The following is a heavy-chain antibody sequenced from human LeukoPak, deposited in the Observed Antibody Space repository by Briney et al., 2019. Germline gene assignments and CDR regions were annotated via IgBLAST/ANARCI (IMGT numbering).Heavy chain of an antibody. J-gene: IGHJ4*02. CDR1: GFTFSSYA. CDR3: AKDVLSSGRFDY. Sequence: GGSLRLSCAASGFTFSSYAMSWVRQAPGKVLEWVSAISGSGGSTYYADSVKGRFTISRDNSKNTLYLQMNSLRAEDTAVYYFAKDVLSSGRFDYWGQGTLVTVSS. CDR2: ISGSGGST. V-gene: IGHV3-23*01. D-gene: IGHD6-19*01.